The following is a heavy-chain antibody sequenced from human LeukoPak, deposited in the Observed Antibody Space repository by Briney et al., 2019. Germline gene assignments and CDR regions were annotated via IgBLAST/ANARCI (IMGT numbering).Heavy chain of an antibody. CDR2: ISSSSSYI. CDR1: GFTFSTYG. J-gene: IGHJ4*02. V-gene: IGHV3-21*01. Sequence: PGGSLRLSCEASGFTFSTYGINWVRQAPGKGLEWVSSISSSSSYIYYADSVKGRFTISRDNAKKSLYLQMNSLRAEDTAVYYCARADWDTAMIDYWGQGTVVTVSS. CDR3: ARADWDTAMIDY. D-gene: IGHD5-18*01.